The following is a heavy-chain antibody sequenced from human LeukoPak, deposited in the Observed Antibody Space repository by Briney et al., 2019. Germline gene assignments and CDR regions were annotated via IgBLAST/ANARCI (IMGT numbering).Heavy chain of an antibody. Sequence: SETLSLTCTVSGGSISSSSYYWGWIRQPPGKGLEWIGSIYYSGSTYYNPSLKSRVTISVDTSKNQFSLKLSSVTAADTAVYYCAAYYSRSPYYFDHWGQGTLVTVSS. D-gene: IGHD3-10*01. CDR2: IYYSGST. V-gene: IGHV4-39*07. CDR3: AAYYSRSPYYFDH. CDR1: GGSISSSSYY. J-gene: IGHJ4*02.